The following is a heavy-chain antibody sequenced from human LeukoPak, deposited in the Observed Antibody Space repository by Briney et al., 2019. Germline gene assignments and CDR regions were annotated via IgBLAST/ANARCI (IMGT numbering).Heavy chain of an antibody. J-gene: IGHJ4*02. CDR1: GFTFSDYT. CDR3: ARAERGYSGYDSGY. CDR2: ISSSSSYI. V-gene: IGHV3-21*01. D-gene: IGHD5-12*01. Sequence: GGSLRLSCAASGFTFSDYTMTWVRQAPGKGLEWVSSISSSSSYIYYADSVKGRFTISRDNAKNSLYLQMNSLRAEDTAVYYCARAERGYSGYDSGYWGQGTLVTVSS.